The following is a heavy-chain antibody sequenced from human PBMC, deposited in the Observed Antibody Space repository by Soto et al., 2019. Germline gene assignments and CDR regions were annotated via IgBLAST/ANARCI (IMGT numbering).Heavy chain of an antibody. CDR2: IYYSGST. Sequence: TSETLSLTCTVSGGSISSYYWSWIRQPPGKGLEWIGYIYYSGSTNYNPSLKSRVTISVDTSKNQFSLKLSSVTAAETAVYYCVRTARQGAVAPHWFDRWGQGTQVTVSS. V-gene: IGHV4-59*08. CDR3: VRTARQGAVAPHWFDR. CDR1: GGSISSYY. J-gene: IGHJ5*02. D-gene: IGHD2-21*02.